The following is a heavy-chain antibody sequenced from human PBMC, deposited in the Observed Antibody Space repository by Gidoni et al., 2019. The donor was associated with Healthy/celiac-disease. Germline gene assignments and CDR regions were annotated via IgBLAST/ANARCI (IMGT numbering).Heavy chain of an antibody. Sequence: EVQLVESGGGLVQPGGSLRLSCSASGFTFSSYAMRWVRQAPGKGLEWVAAISGSGGSKYYADSGKGRFTISRDNSKNTLYLQMNSLRAEDTAVYYCANLGHGGSFDYWGQGTLVTVSS. D-gene: IGHD1-26*01. J-gene: IGHJ4*02. CDR1: GFTFSSYA. CDR2: ISGSGGSK. V-gene: IGHV3-23*04. CDR3: ANLGHGGSFDY.